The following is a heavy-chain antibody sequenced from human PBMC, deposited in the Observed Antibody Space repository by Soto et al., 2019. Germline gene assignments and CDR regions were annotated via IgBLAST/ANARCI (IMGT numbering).Heavy chain of an antibody. CDR3: ARALGYSGYAGMDV. CDR1: GYTFTGYY. Sequence: ASVKVSCKASGYTFTGYYMRWVRQAPGQGLEWMGWINPNSGGTNYAQKFQGWVTMTRDTSISTAYMELSRLRSDDTAVYYCARALGYSGYAGMDVWGQGTTVTVSS. D-gene: IGHD5-12*01. CDR2: INPNSGGT. J-gene: IGHJ6*02. V-gene: IGHV1-2*04.